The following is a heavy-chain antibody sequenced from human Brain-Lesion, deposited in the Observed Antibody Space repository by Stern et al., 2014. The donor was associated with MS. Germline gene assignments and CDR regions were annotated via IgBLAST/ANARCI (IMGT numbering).Heavy chain of an antibody. J-gene: IGHJ4*02. V-gene: IGHV3-49*03. CDR3: TRDRLDYGYSYFDY. CDR2: LRSKVYGGAA. CDR1: GFSFGDYA. D-gene: IGHD4-17*01. Sequence: VQLVESGGGFIEPWRSLSLSCTASGFSFGDYAIHWIRQAPGKGLEWVGFLRSKVYGGAAEYAASVKGRFTISRDDSKSIAYLQVNGLKTEDTAVYYCTRDRLDYGYSYFDYWGQGTLVTVSS.